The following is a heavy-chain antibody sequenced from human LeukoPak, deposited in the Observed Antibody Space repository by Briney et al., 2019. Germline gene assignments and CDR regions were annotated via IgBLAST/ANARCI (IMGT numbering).Heavy chain of an antibody. Sequence: GGSLRLSCVASGFAFRRHDMNWVRQAPGKGLEWLSSITSNSDYVFYAVSLRDRFTISRNNDKKTLYLQMKRLTAEDTAVYFCARDRENREGFCSGGTCSPPDYWGPGTLVVVSS. CDR1: GFAFRRHD. V-gene: IGHV3-21*01. J-gene: IGHJ4*02. CDR2: ITSNSDYV. D-gene: IGHD2-8*02. CDR3: ARDRENREGFCSGGTCSPPDY.